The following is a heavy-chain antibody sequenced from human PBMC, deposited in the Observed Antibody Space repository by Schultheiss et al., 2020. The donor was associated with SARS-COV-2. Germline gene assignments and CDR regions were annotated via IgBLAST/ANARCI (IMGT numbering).Heavy chain of an antibody. CDR2: IYPGDSDT. CDR3: ARSPTWGGKDYFDY. D-gene: IGHD3-10*01. V-gene: IGHV5-51*01. Sequence: GWVRQSPGKGLEWMGIIYPGDSDTRYSPSFQGQVTISADKSISTAYLQWSSLKASDTAMYYCARSPTWGGKDYFDYWGQGTLVTVSS. J-gene: IGHJ4*02.